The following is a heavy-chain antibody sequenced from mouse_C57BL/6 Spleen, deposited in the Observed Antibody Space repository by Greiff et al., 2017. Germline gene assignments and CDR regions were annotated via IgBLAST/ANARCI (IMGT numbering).Heavy chain of an antibody. J-gene: IGHJ2*01. V-gene: IGHV1-19*01. CDR3: ARRITTVVAENYFDY. CDR1: GYTFTDYY. D-gene: IGHD1-1*01. CDR2: INPYNGGT. Sequence: VQLQQSGPVLVKPGASVKMSCKASGYTFTDYYMNWVKQSHGKSLEWIGVINPYNGGTSYNQKYKGKATLTVDKSSSTAYMELNSLTSEDSAVYYCARRITTVVAENYFDYWGQGTTLTVSS.